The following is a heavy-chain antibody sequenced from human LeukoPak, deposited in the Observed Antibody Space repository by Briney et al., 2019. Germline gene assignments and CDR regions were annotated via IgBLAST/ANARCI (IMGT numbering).Heavy chain of an antibody. CDR2: IKSKTDGGTT. CDR3: TTDITMIVVVPGADY. D-gene: IGHD3-22*01. CDR1: GFTFSNAW. Sequence: GGSLRLSCAASGFTFSNAWMSWVRQAPGKGLEWVGRIKSKTDGGTTDYAAPVKGRFTISRDDSKNTLYLQMNSLKTEDTAVYYCTTDITMIVVVPGADYWGQGTLVTVSS. V-gene: IGHV3-15*01. J-gene: IGHJ4*02.